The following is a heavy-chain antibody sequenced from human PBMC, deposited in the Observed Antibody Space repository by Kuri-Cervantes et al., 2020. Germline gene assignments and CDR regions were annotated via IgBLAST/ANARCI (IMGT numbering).Heavy chain of an antibody. CDR1: GFTFSDYY. V-gene: IGHV3-11*04. Sequence: GGSLRLSCAASGFTFSDYYMSWIRQAPGKGLEWVSYISSSGSTIYYADSVKGRFTTSRDNSKNTLYLQMNSLRAEDAAVYYCASLGGAAAGPIDYWGQGTLVTVSS. J-gene: IGHJ4*02. D-gene: IGHD6-13*01. CDR3: ASLGGAAAGPIDY. CDR2: ISSSGSTI.